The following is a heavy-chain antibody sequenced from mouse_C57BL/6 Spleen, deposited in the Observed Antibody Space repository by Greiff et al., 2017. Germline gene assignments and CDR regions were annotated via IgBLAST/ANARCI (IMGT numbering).Heavy chain of an antibody. D-gene: IGHD1-1*01. V-gene: IGHV1-18*01. CDR1: GYTFTDYN. CDR2: INPNNGGT. Sequence: EVQLQQSGPELVKPGASVKIPCKASGYTFTDYNMDWVKQSHGKSLEWIGDINPNNGGTIYNQKFKGKATLTVDKSSSTAYMELRSLTSEDTAVYYCARSGDFITTVVAPYYFDYWGEGTTLTVSS. CDR3: ARSGDFITTVVAPYYFDY. J-gene: IGHJ2*01.